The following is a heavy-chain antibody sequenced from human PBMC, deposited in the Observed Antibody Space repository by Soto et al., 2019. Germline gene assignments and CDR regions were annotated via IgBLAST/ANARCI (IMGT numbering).Heavy chain of an antibody. CDR1: GFTFSSYS. J-gene: IGHJ4*02. CDR3: AKKVNSGSGSQYFDY. D-gene: IGHD3-10*01. Sequence: LRLSCVASGFTFSSYSMSWVRQAPGKGLEWVSGFRAGGDDGTTYYADSVKGRFTISRDNSKNTLFLQLNSLRAEDTAIYYCAKKVNSGSGSQYFDYFGQGTLVTVSS. V-gene: IGHV3-23*01. CDR2: FRAGGDDGTT.